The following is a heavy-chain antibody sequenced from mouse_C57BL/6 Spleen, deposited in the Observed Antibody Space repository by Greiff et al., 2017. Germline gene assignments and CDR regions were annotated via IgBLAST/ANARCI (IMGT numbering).Heavy chain of an antibody. V-gene: IGHV5-9*01. J-gene: IGHJ2*01. D-gene: IGHD2-3*01. CDR1: GFTFSSYT. CDR2: ISGGGGNT. CDR3: ARPDGYLYYFDY. Sequence: DVMLVESGGGLVKPGGSLKLSCAASGFTFSSYTMSWVRQTPEKRLEWVATISGGGGNTYYPDSVKGRFTISRDNAKNTLYLQMSSLRSEDTALYYCARPDGYLYYFDYWGQGTTLTVSS.